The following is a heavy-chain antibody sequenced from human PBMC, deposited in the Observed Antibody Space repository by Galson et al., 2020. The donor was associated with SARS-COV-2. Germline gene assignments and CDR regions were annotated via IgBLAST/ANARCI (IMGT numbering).Heavy chain of an antibody. CDR3: ARDLGLAYYYGSGSYLGWFDP. CDR1: GGSISSGGYY. J-gene: IGHJ5*02. V-gene: IGHV4-31*03. Sequence: SETLSLTCTVSGGSISSGGYYWSWIRQHPGKGLEWIGYIYYSGSTYYNPSLKSRVTISVDTSKNQFSLKLSSVTAADTAVYYCARDLGLAYYYGSGSYLGWFDPWGQGTLVTVSS. CDR2: IYYSGST. D-gene: IGHD3-10*01.